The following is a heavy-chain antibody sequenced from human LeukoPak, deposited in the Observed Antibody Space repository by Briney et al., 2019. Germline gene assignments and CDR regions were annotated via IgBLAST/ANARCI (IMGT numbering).Heavy chain of an antibody. J-gene: IGHJ4*02. CDR2: ISNSGGST. Sequence: PGGSLRLSCAASGFTFSSYAMNWVRQAPGKGLEWVSGISNSGGSTYYADSVKGRFTISRDNSKNTLYLQMNSLRAEDTAVYYCAKETSSSSDYWGQGTLVTVPS. V-gene: IGHV3-23*01. D-gene: IGHD6-6*01. CDR1: GFTFSSYA. CDR3: AKETSSSSDY.